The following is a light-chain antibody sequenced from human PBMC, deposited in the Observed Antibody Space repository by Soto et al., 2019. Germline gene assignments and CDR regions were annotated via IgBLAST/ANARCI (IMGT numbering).Light chain of an antibody. CDR2: GVS. J-gene: IGKJ4*01. Sequence: EIVMTQSPVTLSVSPGERATLSCRASQSVSTNLAWYQQKAGQSPRLLIYGVSSRANGVPARLSGSGSGSEFILTISSLPSEDFAVYHCHQYNGWPLTFGGGTKVEIK. CDR3: HQYNGWPLT. CDR1: QSVSTN. V-gene: IGKV3-15*01.